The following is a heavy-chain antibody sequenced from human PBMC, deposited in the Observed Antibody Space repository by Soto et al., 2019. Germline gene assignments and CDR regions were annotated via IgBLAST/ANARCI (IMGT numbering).Heavy chain of an antibody. J-gene: IGHJ4*02. Sequence: PGGSLRLSCAASGFTFSSYAMHWVRQAPGKGLEWVAVISYDGSNKDYADSVKGRFTISRDNSKNTLYLQMNSLRAEDTAVYYCARDGDYSTFEYWGQGTLVTVPQ. CDR3: ARDGDYSTFEY. CDR2: ISYDGSNK. CDR1: GFTFSSYA. V-gene: IGHV3-30-3*01. D-gene: IGHD6-13*01.